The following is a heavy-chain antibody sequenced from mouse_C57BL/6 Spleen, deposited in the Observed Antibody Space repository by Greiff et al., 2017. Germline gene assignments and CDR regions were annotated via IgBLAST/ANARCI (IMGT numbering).Heavy chain of an antibody. Sequence: QVQLQQSGPELVKPGASVKISCKASGYAFSSSWLNWVKQRPGKGLEWIGRIYPGDGDTNYNGKFKGKATLTAYKSSSTAYMQLSSLTSEDSAVYFCARESYYGYDDYYAMDYWGQGTSVTVSS. CDR3: ARESYYGYDDYYAMDY. CDR1: GYAFSSSW. CDR2: IYPGDGDT. J-gene: IGHJ4*01. D-gene: IGHD2-9*01. V-gene: IGHV1-82*01.